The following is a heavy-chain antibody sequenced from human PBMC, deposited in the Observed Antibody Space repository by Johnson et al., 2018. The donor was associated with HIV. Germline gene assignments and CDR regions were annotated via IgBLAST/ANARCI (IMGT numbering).Heavy chain of an antibody. CDR1: GFTFSSYW. D-gene: IGHD2-8*01. CDR3: ATYDTRVWRSFQI. J-gene: IGHJ3*02. CDR2: IKQDGSEK. V-gene: IGHV3-7*03. Sequence: VQLVESGGGLIQPGGSLRLSCAASGFTFSSYWMSWVRQAPGKGLEWVANIKQDGSEKYYVDSVKGRFTISRDNSKNTLYLQMNSLRAEDTAVYYCATYDTRVWRSFQIWGQGTMVTVSS.